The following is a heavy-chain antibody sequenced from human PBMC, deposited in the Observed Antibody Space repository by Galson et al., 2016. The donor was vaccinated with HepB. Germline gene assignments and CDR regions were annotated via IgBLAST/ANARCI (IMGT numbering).Heavy chain of an antibody. V-gene: IGHV4-30-2*01. J-gene: IGHJ4*02. CDR2: IYQSGST. CDR3: ARQYRGGPSDY. D-gene: IGHD5-12*01. Sequence: TLSLTCAVSGGSISSADYSWSWIRQPPGKALEWIGEIYQSGSTNYNPSLKSRVTISIDTSNNYFSLRLTSVTAADTARYFCARQYRGGPSDYWGQGTLVIVSS. CDR1: GGSISSADYS.